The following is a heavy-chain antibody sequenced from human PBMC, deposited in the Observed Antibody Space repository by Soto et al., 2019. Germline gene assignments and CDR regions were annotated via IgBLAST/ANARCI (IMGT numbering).Heavy chain of an antibody. J-gene: IGHJ4*02. CDR3: ASVCSGGSCFDY. CDR1: GFTFSSYG. Sequence: QVQLVESGGGVVQSGRSLRLSCAASGFTFSSYGMHWVRQAPGKGLEWVAVIWYDGSNKYYADSVKGRFTISRDNSKNTLYLQMNSLRAEDTAVYYCASVCSGGSCFDYWGQGTLVTVSS. CDR2: IWYDGSNK. V-gene: IGHV3-33*01. D-gene: IGHD2-15*01.